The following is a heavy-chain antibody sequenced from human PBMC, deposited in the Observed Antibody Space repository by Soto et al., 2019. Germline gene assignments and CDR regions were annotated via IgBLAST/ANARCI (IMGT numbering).Heavy chain of an antibody. D-gene: IGHD2-15*01. Sequence: QVQLVQSGAEVKKPGSSVKVSCKASGGTFSSYAISWVRQAPGQGLEWMGGIIPIFGTANYAQKFQGRVTITADESTSTAYRELSSLRSEDTAVYYCARALDIVVVVAATGWFDPWGQGTLVTVSS. V-gene: IGHV1-69*12. CDR1: GGTFSSYA. CDR3: ARALDIVVVVAATGWFDP. CDR2: IIPIFGTA. J-gene: IGHJ5*02.